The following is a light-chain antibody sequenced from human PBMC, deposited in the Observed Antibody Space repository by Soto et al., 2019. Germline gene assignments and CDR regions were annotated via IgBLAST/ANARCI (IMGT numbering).Light chain of an antibody. CDR2: HAS. J-gene: IGKJ4*01. V-gene: IGKV3-20*01. CDR1: QSVGNNY. Sequence: EIVLTQSPATLSLSPGERATLSCRASQSVGNNYLAWYQQKPGQPPRLLIYHASSRASGIADRFSGSGSGAAFTLTISRLEPEDFAVYYCHQYANAPLTFGGGNKVEIK. CDR3: HQYANAPLT.